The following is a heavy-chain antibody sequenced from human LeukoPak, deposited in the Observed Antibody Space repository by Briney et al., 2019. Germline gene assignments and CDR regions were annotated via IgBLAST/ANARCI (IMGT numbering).Heavy chain of an antibody. CDR1: GGSIGTNY. V-gene: IGHV4-59*01. J-gene: IGHJ3*02. CDR3: ASSRGVVTAYDI. Sequence: KPSETLSLTCTVSGGSIGTNYWNWVRQPPVKGLEWLGYIYYTGSTSYNPSLKSRVTMSVDTSKNLFSLKLTSVTAADTAVYYCASSRGVVTAYDIWGQGTMVTVSS. CDR2: IYYTGST. D-gene: IGHD2-21*02.